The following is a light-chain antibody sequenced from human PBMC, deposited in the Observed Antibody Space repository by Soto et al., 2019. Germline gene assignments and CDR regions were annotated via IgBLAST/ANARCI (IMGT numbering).Light chain of an antibody. CDR2: DVT. CDR3: CSYAGSYTWV. V-gene: IGLV2-11*01. J-gene: IGLJ1*01. Sequence: QSALTQPHSVSGSPGQSVTISCTGSNSDVGAYKFVSWLQHNPGEAPKVMIYDVTQRPSGVPDRFSGTKSGNTASLTISGLQAEDEADYYCCSYAGSYTWVFGSGTKVTVL. CDR1: NSDVGAYKF.